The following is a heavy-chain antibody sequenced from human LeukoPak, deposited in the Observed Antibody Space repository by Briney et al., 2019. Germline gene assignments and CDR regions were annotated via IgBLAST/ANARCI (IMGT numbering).Heavy chain of an antibody. D-gene: IGHD3-10*01. V-gene: IGHV4-34*01. CDR3: ARDVSSHGSGRYGMDV. CDR1: GWSFSGYY. Sequence: SETLSLTCAVYGWSFSGYYWSWIRQPPGKGLEWIGEINHSGSTNYNPSLKSRVTISVDTSKNQFSLKLSSVTAADTAVYYCARDVSSHGSGRYGMDVWGQGTTVTVSS. CDR2: INHSGST. J-gene: IGHJ6*02.